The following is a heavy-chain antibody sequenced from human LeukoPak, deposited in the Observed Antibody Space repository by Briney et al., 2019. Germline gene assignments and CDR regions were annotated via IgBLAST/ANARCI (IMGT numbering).Heavy chain of an antibody. CDR2: ISGSGGST. CDR1: GFTFSNYA. V-gene: IGHV3-23*01. J-gene: IGHJ4*02. D-gene: IGHD4-17*01. CDR3: AKETSWTTVTTTSFDY. Sequence: GGSLRLSCVASGFTFSNYAMNWVRQAPGKGLEWVSGISGSGGSTYYADSVKGRFAISRDNSKNTLYLQMNSLRAEDTAIYYCAKETSWTTVTTTSFDYWGQGTLVTVSS.